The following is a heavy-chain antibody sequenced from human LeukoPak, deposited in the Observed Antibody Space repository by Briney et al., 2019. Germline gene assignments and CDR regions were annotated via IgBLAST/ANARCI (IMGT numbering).Heavy chain of an antibody. V-gene: IGHV3-43*02. CDR2: ISGDGGST. Sequence: GGSLRLSCAASGFTFDDYAMHWVRQAPGKGLEWVSLISGDGGSTYYADSVKGRFTISRDNSKNSLYLQMNSLRTEDTAVYYCAKDPYYYDSSGYSDHCWGQGTLVTVSS. J-gene: IGHJ4*02. D-gene: IGHD3-22*01. CDR3: AKDPYYYDSSGYSDHC. CDR1: GFTFDDYA.